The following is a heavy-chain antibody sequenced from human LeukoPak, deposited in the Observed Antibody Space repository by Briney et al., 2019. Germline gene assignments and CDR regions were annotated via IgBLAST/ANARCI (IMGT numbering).Heavy chain of an antibody. CDR2: IIPIFGTA. CDR1: GGTFSSYA. V-gene: IGHV1-69*05. J-gene: IGHJ4*02. Sequence: GASVKVSCKASGGTFSSYAISWVRQAPGQGLEWMGGIIPIFGTANYAQKFQGRVTITTDESTSTAYMELSSLRSEDTAVYYCARDGNVLRYFDWLLGSTEPFDYWGQGTLVTVSS. D-gene: IGHD3-9*01. CDR3: ARDGNVLRYFDWLLGSTEPFDY.